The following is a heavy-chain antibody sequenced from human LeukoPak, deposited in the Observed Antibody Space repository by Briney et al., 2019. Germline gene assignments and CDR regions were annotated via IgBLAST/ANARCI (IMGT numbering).Heavy chain of an antibody. J-gene: IGHJ4*02. CDR2: ISGSGAST. D-gene: IGHD6-6*01. CDR3: VKAPGGIASRPEN. CDR1: GFIFSNYA. Sequence: PGGSLRLSCAASGFIFSNYAMTWVRQAPGKGLEWVSGISGSGASTYYADSVKGRFTNSRDNSKNTLHPQMNSLRVEDTAVYYCVKAPGGIASRPENWGQGTLVTVSS. V-gene: IGHV3-23*01.